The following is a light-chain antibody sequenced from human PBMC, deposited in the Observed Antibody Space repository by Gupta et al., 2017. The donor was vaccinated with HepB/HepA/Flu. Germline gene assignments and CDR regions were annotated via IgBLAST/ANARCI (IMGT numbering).Light chain of an antibody. CDR2: GNS. CDR3: QSYDSSLSAVV. V-gene: IGLV1-40*01. J-gene: IGLJ2*01. Sequence: QSVLTQPPSVSGAPGQRVTISCTGSSSNIGAGYDVHWYQQLPGTAPKPLIYGNSDRPSGVPDRFSGSKSGTSASLAITGLQAEDEADDYCQSYDSSLSAVVFGGGTKLTVL. CDR1: SSNIGAGYD.